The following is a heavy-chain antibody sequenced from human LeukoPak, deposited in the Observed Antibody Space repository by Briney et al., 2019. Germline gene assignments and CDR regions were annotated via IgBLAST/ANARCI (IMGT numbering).Heavy chain of an antibody. D-gene: IGHD3-16*01. CDR3: ATKPSYEYVWGSDPRAFDI. CDR2: FDPEDGET. CDR1: GGTFSSYA. V-gene: IGHV1-24*01. J-gene: IGHJ3*02. Sequence: ASVKVSCKASGGTFSSYAISWVRQAPGKGLEWMGGFDPEDGETIYAQKFQGRVTMTEDTSTDTAYMELSSLRSEDTAVYYCATKPSYEYVWGSDPRAFDIWGQGTMVTVSS.